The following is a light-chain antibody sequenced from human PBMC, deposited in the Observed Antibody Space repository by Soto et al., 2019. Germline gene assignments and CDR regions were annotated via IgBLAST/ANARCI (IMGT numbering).Light chain of an antibody. V-gene: IGKV1-5*01. CDR2: DAS. Sequence: IEITETTSLLSASVADRVSATCRASQSVSGWLAWYQQKPGEAPKLLIYDASALPRGAPSRFSGSGSGTKFTLTIASLQPDDFATYYCQQYETFPGKFGPVGKADIK. CDR3: QQYETFPGK. J-gene: IGKJ1*01. CDR1: QSVSGW.